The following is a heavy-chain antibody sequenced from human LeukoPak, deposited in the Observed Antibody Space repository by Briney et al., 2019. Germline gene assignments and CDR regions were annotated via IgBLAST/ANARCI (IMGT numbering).Heavy chain of an antibody. D-gene: IGHD2-21*02. CDR2: INSDGSST. CDR3: AKARSLTCGGDCYQIDY. CDR1: GFTFSSYW. V-gene: IGHV3-74*01. Sequence: PGGSLRLSCAASGFTFSSYWMPWVRQAPGKGLVWVSRINSDGSSTSYADSVRGRFSISRDNSRNTLSLQMSSLRAEDTAVYYCAKARSLTCGGDCYQIDYWGQGTLVIVSS. J-gene: IGHJ4*02.